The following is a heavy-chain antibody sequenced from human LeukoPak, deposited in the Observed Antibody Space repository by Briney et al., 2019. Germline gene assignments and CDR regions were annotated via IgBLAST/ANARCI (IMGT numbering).Heavy chain of an antibody. Sequence: SETLSLTCTVSGGSISRTYYYWGWIRQPPGKGLEWIGSMYDSGSTHYNPSLKSRVTISVDTSKNQFSLKLSSVTAADTAVYYCARDPLVGIAARGTFDYWGQGTLVTVSS. CDR2: MYDSGST. D-gene: IGHD6-6*01. CDR1: GGSISRTYYY. CDR3: ARDPLVGIAARGTFDY. V-gene: IGHV4-39*07. J-gene: IGHJ4*02.